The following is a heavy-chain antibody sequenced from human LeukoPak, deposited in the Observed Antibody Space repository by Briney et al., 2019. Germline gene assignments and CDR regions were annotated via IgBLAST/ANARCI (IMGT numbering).Heavy chain of an antibody. D-gene: IGHD3-22*01. J-gene: IGHJ4*02. CDR2: FDPEDGET. CDR3: ATEDLADSSGYYRLFDY. CDR1: GYTLTELS. V-gene: IGHV1-24*01. Sequence: ASVQVSCKVSGYTLTELSMHWVRQAPGKGLEWMGGFDPEDGETIYAQKFQGRVTMTEDTSTDTAYMELSSLRSEDTAVYYCATEDLADSSGYYRLFDYWGQGTLVTVSS.